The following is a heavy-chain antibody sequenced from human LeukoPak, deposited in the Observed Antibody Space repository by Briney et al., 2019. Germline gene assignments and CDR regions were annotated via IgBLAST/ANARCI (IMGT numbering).Heavy chain of an antibody. CDR2: ISSSSSYI. CDR3: VGDYFDY. Sequence: GRSLRLSCAASGFTFDDYAMHWVRQAPGKGLEWVSSISSSSSYIYYADSVKGRFTISRDNAKSSLYLQMNSLRAEDTAVYYCVGDYFDYWGQGTLVTVSS. J-gene: IGHJ4*02. V-gene: IGHV3-21*01. CDR1: GFTFDDYA.